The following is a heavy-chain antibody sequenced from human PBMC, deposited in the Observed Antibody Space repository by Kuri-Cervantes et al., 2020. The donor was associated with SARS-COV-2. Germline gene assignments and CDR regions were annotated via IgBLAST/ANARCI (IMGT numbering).Heavy chain of an antibody. V-gene: IGHV3-64*04. CDR2: ISSNGGST. Sequence: AESLRLSCSASGFTFSSYAMHWVRQAPGKGLEYVSAISSNGGSTYYADSVKRRFTISRDNSKNTLYLQMNSLRAEDTAVYYCAKDRSGGFFDYWGQGTLVTVSS. CDR3: AKDRSGGFFDY. D-gene: IGHD4-23*01. J-gene: IGHJ4*02. CDR1: GFTFSSYA.